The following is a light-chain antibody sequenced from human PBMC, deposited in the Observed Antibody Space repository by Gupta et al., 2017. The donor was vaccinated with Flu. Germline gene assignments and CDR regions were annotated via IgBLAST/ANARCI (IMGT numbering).Light chain of an antibody. CDR3: LLHDGGDWV. CDR2: STN. V-gene: IGLV7-43*01. Sequence: GTVTLTCASSTGEVTSGYYPHWFQQKPGQGHTELIYSTNNPFAWTPARSSGSLYVDKAALTLSGGQSEDEADYYCLLHDGGDWVFGGGTKLTVL. CDR1: TGEVTSGYY. J-gene: IGLJ3*02.